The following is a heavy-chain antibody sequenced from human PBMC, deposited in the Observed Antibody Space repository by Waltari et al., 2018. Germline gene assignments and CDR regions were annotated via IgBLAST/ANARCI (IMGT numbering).Heavy chain of an antibody. CDR3: ARVSHYPPTLQYYFDY. J-gene: IGHJ4*02. Sequence: QVQLQESGPGLVKPSETLSLTCTVSGGSISSYYWSWIRQPPGKGLEWIGYIYYSGSTNYNPAPKRRVTISVDTSKNQFSLKLSSVTAADTAVYYCARVSHYPPTLQYYFDYWGQGTLVTVSS. V-gene: IGHV4-59*01. CDR1: GGSISSYY. CDR2: IYYSGST. D-gene: IGHD4-4*01.